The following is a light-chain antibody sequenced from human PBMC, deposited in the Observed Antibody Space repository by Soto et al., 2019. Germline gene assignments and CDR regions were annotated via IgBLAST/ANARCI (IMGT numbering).Light chain of an antibody. CDR3: SSYTSSSTLAV. J-gene: IGLJ2*01. Sequence: QSVLTQPASVSGSPGQSITISCTGTSSDVGGYNYVSWYQQHPGKAPKLMIYEVSNRPSGLSNRFSGSKSGNTASLTISGLQAEDEADYYCSSYTSSSTLAVFGGGTKVTVL. CDR2: EVS. V-gene: IGLV2-14*01. CDR1: SSDVGGYNY.